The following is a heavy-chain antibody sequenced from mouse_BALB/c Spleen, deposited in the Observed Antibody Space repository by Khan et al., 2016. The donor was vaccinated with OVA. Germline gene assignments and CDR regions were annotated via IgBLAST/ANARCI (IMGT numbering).Heavy chain of an antibody. D-gene: IGHD2-3*01. CDR1: GFTFSNYA. Sequence: EVELVESGGGLVKPGGSLKLSCAASGFTFSNYAMSWVRQTPEMRLEWAATITSGGTYTYYPDSVKGRFTISRDNAMNTLFLHMSSLRYGDTAMYFWTRQEGLLGGPRDCWGQGTSVTVSS. J-gene: IGHJ4*01. CDR2: ITSGGTYT. V-gene: IGHV5-9-3*01. CDR3: TRQEGLLGGPRDC.